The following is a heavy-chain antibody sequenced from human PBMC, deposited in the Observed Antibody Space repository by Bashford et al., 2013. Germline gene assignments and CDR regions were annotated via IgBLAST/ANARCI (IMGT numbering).Heavy chain of an antibody. CDR2: ISSSSSYI. Sequence: VRQAPGKGLEWVSSISSSSSYIYYADSVKGRFTISRDNAKNSLYLQMNSLRAEDTAVYYCAREVEAYLIQHWGQGTLVTVSS. J-gene: IGHJ1*01. V-gene: IGHV3-21*01. CDR3: AREVEAYLIQH. D-gene: IGHD2-15*01.